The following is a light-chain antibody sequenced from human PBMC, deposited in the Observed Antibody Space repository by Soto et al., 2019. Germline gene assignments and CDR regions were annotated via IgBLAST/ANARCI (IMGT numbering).Light chain of an antibody. CDR2: EVN. CDR1: SSDVGGYNY. V-gene: IGLV2-8*01. CDR3: CSYAGNGAWV. Sequence: QSVLTQPPSASGSPGQSVTISCTGTSSDVGGYNYVSWYQQHPGKAPKLMIYEVNRRPSGVSDRFSGSKSGNTASLTISGLQAEDEADFFCCSYAGNGAWVFGGGTKVTVL. J-gene: IGLJ3*02.